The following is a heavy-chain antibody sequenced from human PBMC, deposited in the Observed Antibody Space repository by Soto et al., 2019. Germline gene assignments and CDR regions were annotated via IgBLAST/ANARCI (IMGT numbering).Heavy chain of an antibody. CDR2: IGTAGDT. CDR3: ARGAGYDILTGYYNYYYYYGMDV. CDR1: GFTFSSYD. D-gene: IGHD3-9*01. Sequence: GGSLRLSCAASGFTFSSYDMQWVRQATGKGLEWVSAIGTAGDTYYPGSVKGRFTISRENAKNSLYLQMNSLRAGDTAVYYCARGAGYDILTGYYNYYYYYGMDVWGQGTTVTVSS. J-gene: IGHJ6*02. V-gene: IGHV3-13*01.